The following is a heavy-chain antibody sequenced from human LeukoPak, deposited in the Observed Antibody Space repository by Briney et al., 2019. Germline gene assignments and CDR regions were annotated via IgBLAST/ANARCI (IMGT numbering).Heavy chain of an antibody. V-gene: IGHV4-39*01. CDR1: GGSISSSIYY. J-gene: IGHJ4*02. CDR2: IYYSGSP. Sequence: PSATLSLTCTVSGGSISSSIYYWGWIHQPPGKGLEWIGRIYYSGSPYYNPSLKSRVTISVDTSKNQFSLKLSSVTAADTAVYYCARQLAAAGHSDYWGQGTLVTVSS. D-gene: IGHD6-13*01. CDR3: ARQLAAAGHSDY.